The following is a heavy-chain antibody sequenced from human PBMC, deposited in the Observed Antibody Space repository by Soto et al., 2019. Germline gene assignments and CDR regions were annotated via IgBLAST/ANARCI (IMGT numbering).Heavy chain of an antibody. Sequence: ASVKVSCKASGYTFTSYGISWVLQAPGQGLEWMGWISAYNGNTNYAQKLQGRVTMTTDTSTSTAYMELRSLRSDDTAVYYCASMITGTTYYYGMDVWGQGTTVTVSS. J-gene: IGHJ6*02. D-gene: IGHD1-7*01. CDR1: GYTFTSYG. CDR3: ASMITGTTYYYGMDV. V-gene: IGHV1-18*01. CDR2: ISAYNGNT.